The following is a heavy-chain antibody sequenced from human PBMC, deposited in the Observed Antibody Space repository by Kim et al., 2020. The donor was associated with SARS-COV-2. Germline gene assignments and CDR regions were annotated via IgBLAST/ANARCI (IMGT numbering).Heavy chain of an antibody. CDR3: ARQGAHCGSGGSCYSGHWFDP. Sequence: GESLKISCKGSGYSFTSYWIGWVRQMPGKGLEWMGIIYPGDSDTRYSPSFQGQVTISADKSISTAYLQWSSLKASDTAMYYCARQGAHCGSGGSCYSGHWFDPWGQGTLVTVSS. CDR1: GYSFTSYW. D-gene: IGHD2-15*01. CDR2: IYPGDSDT. J-gene: IGHJ5*02. V-gene: IGHV5-51*01.